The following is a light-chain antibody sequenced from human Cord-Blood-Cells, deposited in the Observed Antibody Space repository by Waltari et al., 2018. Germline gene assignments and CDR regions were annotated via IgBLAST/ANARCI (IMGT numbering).Light chain of an antibody. CDR2: DVS. CDR1: SRDVGCYNY. CDR3: CSYAGSYTFV. V-gene: IGLV2-11*01. J-gene: IGLJ1*01. Sequence: QSALTQPRSVSGSPGPSVPIPCPGTSRDVGCYNYVPWYQQHPGKAPKLMIYDVSKRPSGVPDRFSGSKSGNTASLTISGLQAEDEADYYCCSYAGSYTFVFGTGTKVTVL.